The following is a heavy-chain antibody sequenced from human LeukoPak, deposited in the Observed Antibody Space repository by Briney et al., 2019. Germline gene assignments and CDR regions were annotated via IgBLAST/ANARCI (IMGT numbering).Heavy chain of an antibody. D-gene: IGHD6-19*01. CDR1: GFTFSSYG. CDR3: AKDNPNSSGWYW. J-gene: IGHJ4*02. CDR2: ISYDGSNK. Sequence: GGSLRLSCVASGFTFSSYGMHWVRQAPGKGLEWVAVISYDGSNKYYADSVKGRFTISRDNSKNTLYLQMNSLRAEDTAVYYCAKDNPNSSGWYWWGQGTLVTVSS. V-gene: IGHV3-30*18.